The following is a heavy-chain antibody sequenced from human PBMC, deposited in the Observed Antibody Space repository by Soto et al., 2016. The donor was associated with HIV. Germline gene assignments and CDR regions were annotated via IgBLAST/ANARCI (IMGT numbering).Heavy chain of an antibody. J-gene: IGHJ2*01. CDR1: GYTFSSYY. CDR3: ARHSGWARYFDL. CDR2: VNPSGGST. Sequence: QVQLVQSGAEVKKPGASVKVSCKASGYTFSSYYMHWVRQAPGQGLEWMGVVNPSGGSTTYAQKFQGRVTMTRDTSTSTVDMELSSLRSEDTAVYYCARHSGWARYFDLWGRGTLVTVSS. V-gene: IGHV1-46*01. D-gene: IGHD6-19*01.